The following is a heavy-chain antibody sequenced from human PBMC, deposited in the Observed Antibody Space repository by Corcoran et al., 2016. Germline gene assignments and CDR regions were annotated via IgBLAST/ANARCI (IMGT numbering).Heavy chain of an antibody. CDR1: GGSISSSSYY. V-gene: IGHV4-39*07. J-gene: IGHJ4*02. D-gene: IGHD3-22*01. CDR2: IYYSGST. Sequence: QLQLQESGPGLVKPSETLSLTCTVSGGSISSSSYYWGWIRQPPGKGLEWIGSIYYSGSTYYNPSLKSRVTISVDTSKNQFSLKLSSVTAADTAVYYWARDPGGSHYYDSSGYPLWGQGTLVTVSS. CDR3: ARDPGGSHYYDSSGYPL.